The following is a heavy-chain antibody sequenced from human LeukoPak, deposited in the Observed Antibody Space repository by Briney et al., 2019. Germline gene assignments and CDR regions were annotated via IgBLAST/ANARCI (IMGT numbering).Heavy chain of an antibody. J-gene: IGHJ4*02. D-gene: IGHD5-18*01. V-gene: IGHV3-13*01. CDR2: IGTAGDT. CDR1: GFTFSSYD. Sequence: GGSLRLSCAASGFTFSSYDMHWVRHATGKGLEWVSAIGTAGDTYYPGSVKGRFTISRENAKNSLYLQVNSLRAGGTAVYYCARAPFGYGVDYWGQGTLVTVSS. CDR3: ARAPFGYGVDY.